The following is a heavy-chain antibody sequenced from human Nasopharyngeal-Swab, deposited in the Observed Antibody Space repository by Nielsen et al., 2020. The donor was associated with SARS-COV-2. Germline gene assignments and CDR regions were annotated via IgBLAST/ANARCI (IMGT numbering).Heavy chain of an antibody. J-gene: IGHJ3*01. V-gene: IGHV1-24*01. Sequence: ASVKVSCKVSGYTLTVLPIHWVRQAPGKGLEGMGTVVPEDGEPIYAQNFQGRVPMTEDTSTYTAYLELSSLRSEDTAVYYCASEGSGVFGVVIYAFDLWGPGTLVTVSS. CDR2: VVPEDGEP. CDR3: ASEGSGVFGVVIYAFDL. D-gene: IGHD3-3*01. CDR1: GYTLTVLP.